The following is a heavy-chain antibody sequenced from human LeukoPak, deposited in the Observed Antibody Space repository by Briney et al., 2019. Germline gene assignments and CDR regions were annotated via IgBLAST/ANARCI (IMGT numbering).Heavy chain of an antibody. D-gene: IGHD5-18*01. V-gene: IGHV3-30*04. CDR1: GFTFSSYA. CDR2: ISYDGSNK. Sequence: PGRSLRLSCAASGFTFSSYAMHWVRQAPGKGLEWVAVISYDGSNKYYADSVKGRFTISRDNSKNTLYLQMNSLRAEDTAVYYCARQQIYVDTAMVDYFDYWGQGIRVTVSS. J-gene: IGHJ4*02. CDR3: ARQQIYVDTAMVDYFDY.